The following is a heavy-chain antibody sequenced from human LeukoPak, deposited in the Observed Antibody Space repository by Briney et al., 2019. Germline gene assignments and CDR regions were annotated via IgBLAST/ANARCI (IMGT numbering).Heavy chain of an antibody. CDR3: ARGHVVAPAAIRGWFDP. CDR1: GGSFSGYY. V-gene: IGHV4-34*01. J-gene: IGHJ5*02. D-gene: IGHD2-2*01. Sequence: SETLSLTCAVYGGSFSGYYWSWIRQPPGKGLEWIGEINHSGSTNYNPSLKSRVTISVDTSKNQFSLKLSSVTAADTAVYYCARGHVVAPAAIRGWFDPWGQGTLVTVSS. CDR2: INHSGST.